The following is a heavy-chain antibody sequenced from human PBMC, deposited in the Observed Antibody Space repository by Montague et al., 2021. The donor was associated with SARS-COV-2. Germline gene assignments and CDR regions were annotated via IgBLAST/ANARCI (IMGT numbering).Heavy chain of an antibody. CDR3: ARHYSATLPAVY. CDR2: SSDSGST. V-gene: IGHV4-59*08. CDR1: GGSISSVY. D-gene: IGHD2-15*01. Sequence: SETLSLTCTVSGGSISSVYWSWFRQPPGKGLEWIGYSSDSGSTNYNPSLTSRVTMSVDTSKNQFSLKVNSVTAADTAVYYCARHYSATLPAVYWGQGTLATVSS. J-gene: IGHJ4*02.